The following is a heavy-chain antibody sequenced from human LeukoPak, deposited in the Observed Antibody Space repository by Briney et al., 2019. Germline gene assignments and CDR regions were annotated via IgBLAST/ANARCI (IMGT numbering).Heavy chain of an antibody. J-gene: IGHJ5*02. V-gene: IGHV5-51*01. Sequence: GESLKISCKASGYSFTSYWIGWVRQMPGKGLEWMGIIYPGDSNTRYSPSFQGQVTITADKSISTAYLQWSSLKASDTAMYYCARGRYCSSPSCYLTWFDPWGQGTLVTVSS. CDR2: IYPGDSNT. CDR1: GYSFTSYW. CDR3: ARGRYCSSPSCYLTWFDP. D-gene: IGHD2-2*01.